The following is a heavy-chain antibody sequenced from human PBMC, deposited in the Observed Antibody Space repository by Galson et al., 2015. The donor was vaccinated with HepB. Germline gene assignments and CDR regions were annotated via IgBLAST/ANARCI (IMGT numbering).Heavy chain of an antibody. CDR1: GDSMSAPH. D-gene: IGHD3-10*01. J-gene: IGHJ4*02. CDR2: IYYTGST. Sequence: SETLSLTCTVSGDSMSAPHWCWVRQSPGKGLEWIGYIYYTGSTTYNPSLKSRVTISKDTSKKQFSLTLSSVTSADTAVYYCARDASRGLDYWGQGTLVTVSS. V-gene: IGHV4-59*11. CDR3: ARDASRGLDY.